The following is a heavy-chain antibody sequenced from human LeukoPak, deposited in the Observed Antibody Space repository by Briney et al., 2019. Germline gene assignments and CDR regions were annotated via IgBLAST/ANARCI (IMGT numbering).Heavy chain of an antibody. CDR2: IKQDGSEK. J-gene: IGHJ4*02. Sequence: GRSLRLSCAASGFTFSSYAMHWVRQAPGKGLEWVANIKQDGSEKYYVDSVKGRFTISRDNAKNSLYLQTNSLRAEDTAVYYCARDWEVVVVPAATPFDYWGQGTLVTVSS. CDR1: GFTFSSYA. CDR3: ARDWEVVVVPAATPFDY. V-gene: IGHV3-7*01. D-gene: IGHD2-2*01.